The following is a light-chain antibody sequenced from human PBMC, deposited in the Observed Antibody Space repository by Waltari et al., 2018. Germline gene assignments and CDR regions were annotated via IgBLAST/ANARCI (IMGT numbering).Light chain of an antibody. CDR1: SSDVGGYNY. V-gene: IGLV2-14*03. J-gene: IGLJ1*01. CDR3: SSYTSSAIAYV. Sequence: QSALTQPASVSGSPGQWITISCTGPSSDVGGYNYVSCYHKHPAKDPKLMIYDVSHRPSGVYSRFSGSTSGNTASLTISGLQAEDEADYYCSSYTSSAIAYVFGTGTKVTVL. CDR2: DVS.